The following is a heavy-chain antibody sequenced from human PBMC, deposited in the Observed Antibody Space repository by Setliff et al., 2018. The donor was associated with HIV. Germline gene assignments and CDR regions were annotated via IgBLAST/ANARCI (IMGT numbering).Heavy chain of an antibody. J-gene: IGHJ4*02. V-gene: IGHV1-2*06. CDR2: INPSSGGT. Sequence: ASVKVSCKAAGYTFTGYDIHWVRQAPGQGLEWMGRINPSSGGTTCAQKFQGRVTMTRDTSISTAYMELSRLRSDDTAVYYCARGHQYYYDSSGYDYWGQGTLVTVSS. CDR1: GYTFTGYD. CDR3: ARGHQYYYDSSGYDY. D-gene: IGHD3-22*01.